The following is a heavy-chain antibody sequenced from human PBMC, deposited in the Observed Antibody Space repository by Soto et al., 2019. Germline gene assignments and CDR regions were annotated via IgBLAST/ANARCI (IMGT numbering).Heavy chain of an antibody. V-gene: IGHV3-21*04. J-gene: IGHJ4*02. Sequence: PVGSLRLSCVVYGFPFNNCGINWVRQAPGKGLEWVSTVSKSDYTYYSDLVKGRFTISRDNAKNTVSLQMNTLRAEDTAVYFCAREDSIIIPAVSDFWGQGTLVTVSS. CDR2: VSKSDYT. D-gene: IGHD2-2*01. CDR1: GFPFNNCG. CDR3: AREDSIIIPAVSDF.